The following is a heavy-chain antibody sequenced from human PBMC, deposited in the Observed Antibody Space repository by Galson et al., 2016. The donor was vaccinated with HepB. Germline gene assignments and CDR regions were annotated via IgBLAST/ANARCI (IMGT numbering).Heavy chain of an antibody. CDR1: GASISSYY. CDR2: IDYVGGT. CDR3: ARVWGSMLYYFDF. J-gene: IGHJ4*02. D-gene: IGHD3-16*01. Sequence: ETLSLTCTVSGASISSYYRTWIRQPPGKGLERIGYIDYVGGTDYNPSLKSRVTISEDTSKNQFSLKLSSVTAADTAVYYCARVWGSMLYYFDFWGQGTLVTVYS. V-gene: IGHV4-59*01.